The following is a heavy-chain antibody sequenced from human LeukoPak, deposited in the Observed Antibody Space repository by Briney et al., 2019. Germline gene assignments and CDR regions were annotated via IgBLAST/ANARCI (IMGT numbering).Heavy chain of an antibody. V-gene: IGHV4-59*12. CDR1: GGSTSSY. J-gene: IGHJ3*01. CDR3: ARDQGYGSSSV. CDR2: IYYSGST. Sequence: SETLSLTCTVSGGSTSSYWSWIRQPPGQGLEWIGYIYYSGSTRYNPTLKSRDTISLDMPQNLLSLKLSSVNAADTAVYYCARDQGYGSSSVWGQGKIVTVSS. D-gene: IGHD6-6*01.